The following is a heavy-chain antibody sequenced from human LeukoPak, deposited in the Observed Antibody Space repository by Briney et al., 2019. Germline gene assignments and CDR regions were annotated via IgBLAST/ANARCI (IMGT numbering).Heavy chain of an antibody. D-gene: IGHD3-22*01. CDR2: IYHSGST. CDR1: GHSINTDYY. CDR3: ARQGYYYDSSGYDFYY. Sequence: SETLSLTCTVSGHSINTDYYWAWVRQPPGKGLEWIGSIYHSGSTYYGPALKSRVTISVDTSKNQFSLKLSSVTAADTAVYYCARQGYYYDSSGYDFYYWGQGTLVTVSS. J-gene: IGHJ4*02. V-gene: IGHV4-38-2*02.